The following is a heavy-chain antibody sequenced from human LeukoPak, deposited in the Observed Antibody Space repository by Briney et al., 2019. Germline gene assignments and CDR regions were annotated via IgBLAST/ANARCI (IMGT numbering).Heavy chain of an antibody. CDR3: AKNTQLEVWIYFDS. Sequence: GRSLRLSCAASASTFSTYSIRCVSQQPGNWLGWVSRIRGSAGRIDYADSVKGRFTISRNNSMNTLSLQMNSLTAEDTAVYYCAKNTQLEVWIYFDSWGQGILVTVSS. CDR2: IRGSAGRI. CDR1: ASTFSTYS. D-gene: IGHD1-1*01. V-gene: IGHV3-23*01. J-gene: IGHJ4*02.